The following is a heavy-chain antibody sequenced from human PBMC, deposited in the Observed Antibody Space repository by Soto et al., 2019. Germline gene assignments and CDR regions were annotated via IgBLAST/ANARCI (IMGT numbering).Heavy chain of an antibody. D-gene: IGHD6-13*01. CDR3: AAAHSWTFDY. V-gene: IGHV3-30*03. Sequence: GGSLRLSCAASGFTFSSYGMHWVRQAPGKGLEWVAVISYDGSNKYYADSVKGRFTISRDNSKNTLYLQMNSLRAEDTAVYYCAAAHSWTFDYWGQGTLVTVSS. CDR2: ISYDGSNK. J-gene: IGHJ4*02. CDR1: GFTFSSYG.